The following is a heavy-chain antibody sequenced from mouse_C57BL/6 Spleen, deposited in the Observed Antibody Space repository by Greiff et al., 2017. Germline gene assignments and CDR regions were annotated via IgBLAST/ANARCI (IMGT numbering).Heavy chain of an antibody. CDR3: ARRDSSGSAWFAY. D-gene: IGHD3-2*02. J-gene: IGHJ3*01. Sequence: LEESGPELVKPGASVKISCKASGYSFTDYNMNWVKQSNGKSLEWIGVINPNYGTTSYNQKFKGKATLTVDQSSSTAYMQPNSLTSEDSAVYYCARRDSSGSAWFAYWGQGTLVTVSA. V-gene: IGHV1-39*01. CDR1: GYSFTDYN. CDR2: INPNYGTT.